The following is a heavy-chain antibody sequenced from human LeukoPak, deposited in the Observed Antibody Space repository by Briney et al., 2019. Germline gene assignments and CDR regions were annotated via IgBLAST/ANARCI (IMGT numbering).Heavy chain of an antibody. CDR3: ARADSSIAARLSRSSIFNYYYYMGV. Sequence: GGSLRLSCAASGFVFTTYYMGWVRQAPGKGLEWVANIKQDGSEKYYVDSVKGRFTISRDNAKNSLYLQMNSLRAEDTAVYYCARADSSIAARLSRSSIFNYYYYMGVWGKGTTVTVSS. V-gene: IGHV3-7*01. J-gene: IGHJ6*03. CDR2: IKQDGSEK. D-gene: IGHD6-6*01. CDR1: GFVFTTYY.